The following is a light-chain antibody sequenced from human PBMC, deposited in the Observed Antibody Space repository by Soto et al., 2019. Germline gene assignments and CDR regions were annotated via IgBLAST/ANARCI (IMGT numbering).Light chain of an antibody. Sequence: QSVLTQPASVSGSPGQSITISCTGTSSDVGGYNYVSWYQQHPGKAPKLMIYEVSNRPSGVSNRFSGSKSGNTASLTISGLQAEDDDDYYCSSYTSSSTWVFGGGTKLTVL. CDR3: SSYTSSSTWV. CDR2: EVS. V-gene: IGLV2-14*01. J-gene: IGLJ3*02. CDR1: SSDVGGYNY.